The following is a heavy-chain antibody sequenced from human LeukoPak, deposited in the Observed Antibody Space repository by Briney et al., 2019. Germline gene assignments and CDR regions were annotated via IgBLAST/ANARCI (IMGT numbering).Heavy chain of an antibody. CDR1: GFTFSSYS. V-gene: IGHV3-21*01. D-gene: IGHD3-22*01. CDR3: ARDRARTSYYYDSSGYFGWFDP. CDR2: ISSSSSYI. J-gene: IGHJ5*02. Sequence: GGSLRLSCAASGFTFSSYSMSWVRQAPGKGLEWVSSISSSSSYIYYADSVKGRFTISRDNAKNSPYLQMNSLRAEDTAVYYCARDRARTSYYYDSSGYFGWFDPWGQGTLVTVSS.